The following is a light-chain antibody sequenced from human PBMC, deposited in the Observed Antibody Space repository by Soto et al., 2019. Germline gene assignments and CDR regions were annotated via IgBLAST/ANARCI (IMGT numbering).Light chain of an antibody. Sequence: EIVMTQSPGTVSVFPGETVTLSCRASQSVSGYLDWFHQKPGQAPRLVLLRIFTRAIGVPARFSGSGSETEFTLTISGLQSEDSATYYCLQDINYPWTFGQGTKVEIK. J-gene: IGKJ1*01. CDR1: QSVSGY. CDR2: RIF. CDR3: LQDINYPWT. V-gene: IGKV3-15*01.